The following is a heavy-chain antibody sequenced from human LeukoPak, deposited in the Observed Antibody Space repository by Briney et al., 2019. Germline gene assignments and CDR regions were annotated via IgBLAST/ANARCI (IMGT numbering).Heavy chain of an antibody. CDR1: GFTVSSNY. V-gene: IGHV3-33*08. Sequence: PGGSLRLSCAASGFTVSSNYMSWVRQAPGKGLEWVAVIWYDGSNKYYADSVKGRFTISRDNSKNTLYLQMNSLRAEDTAVYYCARDADGCLLLYYWGQGTLVTVSS. CDR3: ARDADGCLLLYY. J-gene: IGHJ4*02. D-gene: IGHD3-22*01. CDR2: IWYDGSNK.